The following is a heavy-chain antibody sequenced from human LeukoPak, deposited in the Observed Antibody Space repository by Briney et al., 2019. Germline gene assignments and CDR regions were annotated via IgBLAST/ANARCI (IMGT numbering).Heavy chain of an antibody. CDR1: GGSISSYY. CDR2: IYYSGST. CDR3: ASGYYDILTGLYGFDY. Sequence: SETLSLTCTVSGGSISSYYCSWIRQPPGKGLEWIGYIYYSGSTNYNPSLKSRVTISVDTSKNQFSLKLSSVTAADTAVYYCASGYYDILTGLYGFDYWGQGTLVTVSS. J-gene: IGHJ4*02. V-gene: IGHV4-59*01. D-gene: IGHD3-9*01.